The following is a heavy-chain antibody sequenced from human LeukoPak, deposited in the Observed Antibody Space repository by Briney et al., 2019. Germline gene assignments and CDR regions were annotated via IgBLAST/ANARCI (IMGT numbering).Heavy chain of an antibody. J-gene: IGHJ6*03. CDR1: GFTLSAHW. D-gene: IGHD6-13*01. V-gene: IGHV3-7*01. CDR3: ASQQPEYSSSWYRTLGDYYYYMDV. CDR2: IKEDGSEK. Sequence: GGSLRLSCAASGFTLSAHWMSWVRQAPGKGLEWVANIKEDGSEKYYGDSVKGRFTISRDNSKNTLYLQMNSLRAEDTAVYYCASQQPEYSSSWYRTLGDYYYYMDVWGKGTTVTVSS.